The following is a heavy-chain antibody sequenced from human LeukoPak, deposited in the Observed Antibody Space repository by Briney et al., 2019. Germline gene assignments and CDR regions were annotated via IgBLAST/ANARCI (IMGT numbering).Heavy chain of an antibody. D-gene: IGHD3-10*01. CDR1: GFTFSGYW. CDR2: INRDGSDK. J-gene: IGHJ4*02. Sequence: GGSLRLSCAASGFTFSGYWMSWVRQAPGKGLEWVANINRDGSDKHYLDSVRGRFAISRDNAGNSLFLQLNSLRVEDTAIYYCVRDPDASPGPGWDYWGQGTLVTVSS. CDR3: VRDPDASPGPGWDY. V-gene: IGHV3-7*01.